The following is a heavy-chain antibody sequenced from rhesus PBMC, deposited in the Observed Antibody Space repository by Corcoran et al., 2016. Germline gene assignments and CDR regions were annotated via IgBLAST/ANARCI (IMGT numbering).Heavy chain of an antibody. Sequence: QVQLQESGPGLVKPSETLSLTCAVSGGSFSSYWWSWIRQPSGKGLEWIGEINGNSGSTNYNPSLNSRVTISKDASKNQFSLKLGSVTAADTAVYYCASRGIVAAFDYWGQGVLVTVSS. V-gene: IGHV4-80*01. CDR1: GGSFSSYW. J-gene: IGHJ4*01. CDR3: ASRGIVAAFDY. CDR2: INGNSGST. D-gene: IGHD6-25*01.